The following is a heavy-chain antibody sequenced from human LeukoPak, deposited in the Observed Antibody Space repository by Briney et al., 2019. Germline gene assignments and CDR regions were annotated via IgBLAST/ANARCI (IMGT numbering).Heavy chain of an antibody. CDR1: GGSISSSSYY. CDR3: ARGGSGSYLRLGYYYYMDV. Sequence: PSETLSLTCTVSGGSISSSSYYWGWIRQPPGKGLEWIGRIYTSGSTNYNPSLKSRVTISVDTSKNQFSLKLSSVTAADTAVYYCARGGSGSYLRLGYYYYMDVWGKGTTVTTSS. D-gene: IGHD3-10*01. CDR2: IYTSGST. J-gene: IGHJ6*03. V-gene: IGHV4-61*02.